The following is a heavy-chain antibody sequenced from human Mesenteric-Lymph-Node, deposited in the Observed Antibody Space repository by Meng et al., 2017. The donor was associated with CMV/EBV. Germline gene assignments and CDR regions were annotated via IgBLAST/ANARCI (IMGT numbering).Heavy chain of an antibody. CDR3: ARDPVVGATT. CDR2: IYYSGST. CDR1: GGSISSSSYY. D-gene: IGHD1-26*01. Sequence: GSLRLSCTVSGGSISSSSYYWGWIRQPPGKGLEWIGSIYYSGSTYYNPSLTSRVTISVDTSKNQFSLKLSSVTAADTSVYYCARDPVVGATTWGQGTLVTVSS. J-gene: IGHJ4*02. V-gene: IGHV4-39*07.